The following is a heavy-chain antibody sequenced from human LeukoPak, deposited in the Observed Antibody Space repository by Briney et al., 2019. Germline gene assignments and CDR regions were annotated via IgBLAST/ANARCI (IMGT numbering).Heavy chain of an antibody. J-gene: IGHJ4*02. V-gene: IGHV3-30*18. D-gene: IGHD1-1*01. CDR1: GFTFSSYG. CDR3: AKSKGTTGTTGVDY. CDR2: ISYDGSNK. Sequence: GGSLRLSCAASGFTFSSYGMHWVRQAPGKGLEWVAVISYDGSNKYYADSVKGRLTISRDNSKNTLYLQMNSLRAEDTAVYYCAKSKGTTGTTGVDYWGQGTLVTVSS.